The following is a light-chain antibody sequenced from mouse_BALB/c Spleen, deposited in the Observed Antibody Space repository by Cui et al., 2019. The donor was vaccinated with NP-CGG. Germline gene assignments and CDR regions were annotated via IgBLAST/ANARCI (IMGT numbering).Light chain of an antibody. V-gene: IGLV1*01. J-gene: IGLJ1*01. CDR2: GTN. Sequence: HALVTQETALTTSPGETVTLTCRPSTGAVTTTNYANWVQEKPDHLFTGLIGGTNNRAPGVPARFSGSLIGDKAALTITGAQTEDEAIYFCALWYSNHWVFGGGTKLTVL. CDR1: TGAVTTTNY. CDR3: ALWYSNHWV.